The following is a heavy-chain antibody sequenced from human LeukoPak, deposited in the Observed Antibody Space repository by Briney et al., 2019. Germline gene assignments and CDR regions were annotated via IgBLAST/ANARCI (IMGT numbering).Heavy chain of an antibody. V-gene: IGHV3-7*03. Sequence: GGSLRLSCAASGFSFSSYWMSWVRQAPGKGLEWVANIKQDRSEEYYVDSVKGRFTIPRDNAMNSLYLQMNSLRAEDTAVYYCAKATTAVEAYYFDYWGQGTLVTVSS. CDR3: AKATTAVEAYYFDY. J-gene: IGHJ4*02. CDR1: GFSFSSYW. D-gene: IGHD5-18*01. CDR2: IKQDRSEE.